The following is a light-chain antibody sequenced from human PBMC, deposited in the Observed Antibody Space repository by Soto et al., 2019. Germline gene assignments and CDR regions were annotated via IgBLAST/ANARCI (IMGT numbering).Light chain of an antibody. V-gene: IGLV2-14*01. J-gene: IGLJ1*01. Sequence: QSALTQPASVSGSPGQSITISCTGTSSDVGAYNYVSWYRQHPGKAPKLMIYDVNNRPSGVSNRFSGSKSGSTASLTISGLQAEDEADYYCSSYTSSSTLYVFGTGTKVTVL. CDR3: SSYTSSSTLYV. CDR1: SSDVGAYNY. CDR2: DVN.